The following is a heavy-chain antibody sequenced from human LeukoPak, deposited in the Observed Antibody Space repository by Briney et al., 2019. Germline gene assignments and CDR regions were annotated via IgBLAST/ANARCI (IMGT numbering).Heavy chain of an antibody. V-gene: IGHV3-21*01. CDR3: ARAPPTYDSSGYYLWYFDY. CDR1: GFTFSSYS. D-gene: IGHD3-22*01. CDR2: ISSSSSYI. Sequence: GESLRLSCAASGFTFSSYSMNWVRQAPGKGLEWVSSISSSSSYIYYADSVKGRFTISRDNAKNSLYLQMNSLRAEDTAVYYCARAPPTYDSSGYYLWYFDYWGQGTLVTVSS. J-gene: IGHJ4*02.